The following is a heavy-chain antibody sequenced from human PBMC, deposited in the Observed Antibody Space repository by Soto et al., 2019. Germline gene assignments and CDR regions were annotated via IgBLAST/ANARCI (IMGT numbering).Heavy chain of an antibody. J-gene: IGHJ3*02. Sequence: GGSLRLSCAASGFTFSSYWMHWVRQAPGKGLVWVSRINSDGSSTSYADSVKGRFTISRDNAKNTLYLQMNSLRAEDTVVYYCARDYATIAFDIWGQGTMVTVSS. V-gene: IGHV3-74*01. CDR2: INSDGSST. CDR1: GFTFSSYW. CDR3: ARDYATIAFDI. D-gene: IGHD3-3*01.